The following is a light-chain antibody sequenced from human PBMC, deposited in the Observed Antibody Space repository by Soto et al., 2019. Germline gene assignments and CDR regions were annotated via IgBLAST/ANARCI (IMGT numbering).Light chain of an antibody. V-gene: IGLV2-14*01. CDR1: SSVVGAYNY. CDR3: SSYTSTSTYV. CDR2: DVS. Sequence: QSVLTQPASVSGSPGQSIAISCTGTSSVVGAYNYVSWYQQHPGKAPKLMIYDVSNRPSGVSNRFSGSKSGNTASLTISGLKAEDEADYYCSSYTSTSTYVFGTGTKVTVL. J-gene: IGLJ1*01.